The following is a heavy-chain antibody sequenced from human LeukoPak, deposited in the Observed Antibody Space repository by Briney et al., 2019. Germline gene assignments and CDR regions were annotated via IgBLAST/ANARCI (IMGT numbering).Heavy chain of an antibody. CDR2: MSGGGDTS. J-gene: IGHJ4*02. CDR3: ARDYDYDSSGYSSD. V-gene: IGHV3-23*01. Sequence: PGGSLRLSCASSGFGFRIYSMTWVRQAVGKGLEWVSSMSGGGDTSYYADSVKGRFAVSRDYSKNTLYLQMDSLRAEDTAVYYCARDYDYDSSGYSSDWGQGTPVTVSS. CDR1: GFGFRIYS. D-gene: IGHD3-22*01.